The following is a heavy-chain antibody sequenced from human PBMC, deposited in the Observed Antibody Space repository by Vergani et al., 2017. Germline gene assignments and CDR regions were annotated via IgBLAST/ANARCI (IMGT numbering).Heavy chain of an antibody. Sequence: QLQLQESGPGLVKPSETLSLTCTVSGGSISSSSYYWVWIRQPPGKGLEWIGSIYYSGSTYYNPSLKSRVTISVDTSKNQFSLKLSSVTASDTAVYYCASLSSGWFKNAFDIWGQGTMVTVSS. V-gene: IGHV4-39*01. D-gene: IGHD6-19*01. J-gene: IGHJ3*02. CDR2: IYYSGST. CDR3: ASLSSGWFKNAFDI. CDR1: GGSISSSSYY.